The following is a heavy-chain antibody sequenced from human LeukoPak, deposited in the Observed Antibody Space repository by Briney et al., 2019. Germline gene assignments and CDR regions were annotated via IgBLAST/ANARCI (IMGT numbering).Heavy chain of an antibody. CDR3: ARERTLYDSSGYYPNWLDP. CDR1: GFTVSSNY. Sequence: PGGSLRLSCAASGFTVSSNYMSWVRQAPGKGLEWVSVIYSGGSTYYADSVKGRFTISRDNSKNTLYLQMNSLRAEDTAVYYCARERTLYDSSGYYPNWLDPWGQGTLVTVSS. D-gene: IGHD3-22*01. CDR2: IYSGGST. J-gene: IGHJ5*02. V-gene: IGHV3-53*01.